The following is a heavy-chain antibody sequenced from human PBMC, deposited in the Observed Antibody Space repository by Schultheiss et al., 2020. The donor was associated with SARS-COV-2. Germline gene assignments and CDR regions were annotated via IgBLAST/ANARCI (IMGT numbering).Heavy chain of an antibody. Sequence: SETLSLTCTVSGGSISSYYWSWIRQPAGKGLEWIGEINHSGSTNYNPSLKSRVTISVDTSKNQFSLKLSSVTAADTAVYYCARRASYYDSSGYRAAFDIWGQGTMVTVSS. D-gene: IGHD3-22*01. CDR3: ARRASYYDSSGYRAAFDI. CDR2: INHSGST. CDR1: GGSISSYY. J-gene: IGHJ3*02. V-gene: IGHV4-34*01.